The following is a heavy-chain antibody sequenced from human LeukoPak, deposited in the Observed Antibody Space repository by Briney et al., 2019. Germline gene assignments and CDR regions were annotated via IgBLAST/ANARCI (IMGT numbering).Heavy chain of an antibody. CDR2: ISSSSSYI. Sequence: GGSLRLSCAASGFTFSSYAMSWVRQAPGKGLEWVSSISSSSSYIYYADSVKGRFTISRDNAKNSLYLQMNSLRAEDTAVYYCARFAFWSDERFDYWGQGTLVTVSS. CDR3: ARFAFWSDERFDY. CDR1: GFTFSSYA. J-gene: IGHJ4*02. V-gene: IGHV3-21*01. D-gene: IGHD3-3*01.